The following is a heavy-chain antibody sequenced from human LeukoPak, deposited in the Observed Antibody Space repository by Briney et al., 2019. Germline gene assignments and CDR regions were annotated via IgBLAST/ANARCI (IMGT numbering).Heavy chain of an antibody. V-gene: IGHV3-23*01. Sequence: GGSLRLSCAASGFTFSSYVMSWVRQAPGKGLEWVSAISPNGDATYYADSAKGRFTISRDNSKNTLYLQMNSLRADDAAVYSCAKGLFSGAWYWRGFDYWGQGTLVTVSS. J-gene: IGHJ4*02. CDR1: GFTFSSYV. CDR2: ISPNGDAT. D-gene: IGHD6-19*01. CDR3: AKGLFSGAWYWRGFDY.